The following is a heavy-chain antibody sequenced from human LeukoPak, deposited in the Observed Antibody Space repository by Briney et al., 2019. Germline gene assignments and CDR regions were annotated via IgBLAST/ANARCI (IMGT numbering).Heavy chain of an antibody. V-gene: IGHV3-48*04. Sequence: GGSLRLSCAASGFTFSSYNINWVRQAPGKGLEWVSYISSSGSTIYYADSVKGRFTISRDNAKNSLYLQMNSLRAEDTAVYYCARDGITMVRGVMNWFDPWGQGTLVTVSS. CDR1: GFTFSSYN. CDR2: ISSSGSTI. J-gene: IGHJ5*02. CDR3: ARDGITMVRGVMNWFDP. D-gene: IGHD3-10*01.